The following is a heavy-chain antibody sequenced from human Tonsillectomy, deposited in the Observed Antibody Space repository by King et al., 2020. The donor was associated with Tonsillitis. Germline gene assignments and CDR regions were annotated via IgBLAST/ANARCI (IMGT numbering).Heavy chain of an antibody. J-gene: IGHJ4*02. D-gene: IGHD3-22*01. Sequence: QLQESGPGLVKPSQTLSLTCAVSGGSISSEGYSWSWIRQPPGKGLEWIGYIYYSGSSHYNPSLKSRVTMSVDTSKNQFSLKLSSVTAADTAVYYCARVNSSGYYSYYFDYWGQGTLVTVSS. CDR2: IYYSGSS. CDR3: ARVNSSGYYSYYFDY. V-gene: IGHV4-30-4*07. CDR1: GGSISSEGYS.